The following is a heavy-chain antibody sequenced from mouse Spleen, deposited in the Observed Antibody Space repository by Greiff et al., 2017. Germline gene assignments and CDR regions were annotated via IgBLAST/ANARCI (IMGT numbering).Heavy chain of an antibody. CDR3: ARGNWDGTWFAY. V-gene: IGHV1-82*01. D-gene: IGHD4-1*01. CDR1: GYAFSSSW. J-gene: IGHJ3*01. CDR2: IYPGDGDT. Sequence: QVQLQQSGPELVKPGASVKISCKASGYAFSSSWMNWVKQRPGKGLEWMGRIYPGDGDTNYNGKFKGKATLTADKSSSTAYMQLSSLTSEDSAVYFCARGNWDGTWFAYWGQGTLVTVSA.